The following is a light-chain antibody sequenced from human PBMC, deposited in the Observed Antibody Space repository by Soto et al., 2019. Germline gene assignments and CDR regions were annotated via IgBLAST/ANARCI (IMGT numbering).Light chain of an antibody. J-gene: IGKJ2*01. V-gene: IGKV3-20*01. CDR3: QQYGNSPRYT. CDR2: GAS. CDR1: QSISSSY. Sequence: EIVLTQSPGTLSLSPGERATLSCRASQSISSSYLAWYQQKPGQAPRLLIYGASSRATGIPERFSGSGSGTDFSLTISRLEPEDFAVYYCQQYGNSPRYTFGQGTKLEIK.